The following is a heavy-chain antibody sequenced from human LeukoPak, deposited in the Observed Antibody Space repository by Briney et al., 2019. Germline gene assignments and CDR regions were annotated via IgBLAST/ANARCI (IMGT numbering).Heavy chain of an antibody. Sequence: GGSLRLSCAASGFTFSSYSMNWVRQAPGKGLEWVSSISSSYIYYADSVKGRFTISRDNAKNSLYLQMNSLRAEDTAVYYCARDRLRFLEWFTTPDAFDIWGQGTMVTVSS. D-gene: IGHD3-3*01. J-gene: IGHJ3*02. CDR3: ARDRLRFLEWFTTPDAFDI. CDR2: ISSSYI. V-gene: IGHV3-21*01. CDR1: GFTFSSYS.